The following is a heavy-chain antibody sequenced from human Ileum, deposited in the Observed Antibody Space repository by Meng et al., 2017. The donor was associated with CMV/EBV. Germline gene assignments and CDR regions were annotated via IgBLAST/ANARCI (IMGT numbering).Heavy chain of an antibody. CDR1: TFGSYA. CDR3: ARAPDYDFWSGYYTVFDY. CDR2: IIPIFGTA. J-gene: IGHJ4*02. D-gene: IGHD3-3*01. Sequence: TFGSYAISWVRQAPGQGLEWMGGIIPIFGTANYAQKFQGRVTITTDESTSTAYMELSSLRSEDTAVYYCARAPDYDFWSGYYTVFDYWGQGTLVTVSS. V-gene: IGHV1-69*05.